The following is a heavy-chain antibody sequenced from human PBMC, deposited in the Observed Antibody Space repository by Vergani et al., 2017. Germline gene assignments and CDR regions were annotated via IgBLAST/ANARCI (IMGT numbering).Heavy chain of an antibody. V-gene: IGHV3-9*01. J-gene: IGHJ5*02. CDR2: ISWNSGSI. Sequence: EVQLVESGGGLVQPGRSLRLSCAASGFTFDDYAMHWVRQAPGKGLEWVSGISWNSGSIGYADSVKGRFTISRDNAKNSLYLQMNSLRAEDTALYYCARGMLAYCSSTSCYTNPRVRFDPWGQGTLVTVSS. CDR1: GFTFDDYA. CDR3: ARGMLAYCSSTSCYTNPRVRFDP. D-gene: IGHD2-2*02.